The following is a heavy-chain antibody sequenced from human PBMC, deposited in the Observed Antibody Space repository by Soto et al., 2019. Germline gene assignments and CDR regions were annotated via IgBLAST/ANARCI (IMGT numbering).Heavy chain of an antibody. D-gene: IGHD2-8*01. Sequence: GESLKISCTASGFTFGDYAMSWVRQAPGKGLEWVGFIRSKAYGGTTEYAASVKGRFTISRDDSKSIAYLQMNSLKTEDTAVYYCTRDPGGVYYFDYWGQGTLVTVSS. CDR3: TRDPGGVYYFDY. CDR1: GFTFGDYA. CDR2: IRSKAYGGTT. V-gene: IGHV3-49*04. J-gene: IGHJ4*02.